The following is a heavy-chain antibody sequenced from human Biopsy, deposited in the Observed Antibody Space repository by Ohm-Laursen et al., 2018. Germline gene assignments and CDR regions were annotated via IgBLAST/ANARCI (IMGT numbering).Heavy chain of an antibody. V-gene: IGHV4-59*01. Sequence: SETLSLTCTVSGGSITDDYWSWIRQSPGKGLEWIGFISKGRDTTYNPSLRGRVAISVDTSKNQFSLKLSSVTAADTAIFFCARLYRLDDYWNDDPPDAFDVWGQGTRVTVSS. CDR3: ARLYRLDDYWNDDPPDAFDV. CDR1: GGSITDDY. J-gene: IGHJ3*01. CDR2: ISKGRDT. D-gene: IGHD1-1*01.